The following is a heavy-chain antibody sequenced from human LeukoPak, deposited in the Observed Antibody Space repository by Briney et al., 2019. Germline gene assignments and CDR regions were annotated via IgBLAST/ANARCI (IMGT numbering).Heavy chain of an antibody. D-gene: IGHD5-18*01. CDR2: IYYSGST. J-gene: IGHJ4*02. V-gene: IGHV4-31*03. CDR1: GGSISSGAYY. Sequence: PSQTLSLTCTVSGGSISSGAYYWSWIRQHPRKGLEWIGYIYYSGSTYHNPSLKSRVSISVDTSKNQFSLKLSSVTAADTAVYYCARVFRGYRALYFDYWGQGTLVTVSS. CDR3: ARVFRGYRALYFDY.